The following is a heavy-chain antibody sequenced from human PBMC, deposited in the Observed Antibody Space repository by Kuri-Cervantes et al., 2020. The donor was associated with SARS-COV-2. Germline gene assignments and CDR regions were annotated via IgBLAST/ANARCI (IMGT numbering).Heavy chain of an antibody. V-gene: IGHV3-23*01. CDR1: GFSFSNYA. CDR3: ATDQVDLRNSYTYYYMDV. Sequence: GGSLRLSCVASGFSFSNYAIDWVRQAPGQGLELVSAISGSGGNIYYGDSVKGRFTISGDNSKNKLYLQMNGLGAEDTALYFCATDQVDLRNSYTYYYMDVWGQESLVTVSS. D-gene: IGHD5-18*01. J-gene: IGHJ6*03. CDR2: ISGSGGNI.